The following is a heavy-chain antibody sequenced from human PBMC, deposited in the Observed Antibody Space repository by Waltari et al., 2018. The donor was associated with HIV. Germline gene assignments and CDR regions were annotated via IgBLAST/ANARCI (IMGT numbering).Heavy chain of an antibody. D-gene: IGHD5-18*01. V-gene: IGHV3-7*01. CDR1: GFTFSSYW. J-gene: IGHJ4*02. CDR2: IKQDGREK. Sequence: EVQLVESGGGLVQPGGSLRLSCAASGFTFSSYWMSWVRQAPGKGLEWVANIKQDGREKYYVDAVKCRFTISRDNAKNSLYLQMNSLRAEDTAVYYCARDLGYSYGYVSDYWGQGTLVTVSS. CDR3: ARDLGYSYGYVSDY.